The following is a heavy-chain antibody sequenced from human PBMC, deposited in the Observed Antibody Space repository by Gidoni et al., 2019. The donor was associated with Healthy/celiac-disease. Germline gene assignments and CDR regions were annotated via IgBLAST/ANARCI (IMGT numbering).Heavy chain of an antibody. D-gene: IGHD2-2*01. CDR1: GFTARRYS. CDR3: ARDATYCSRTRCHPVLFDP. CDR2: ISSRSSYI. J-gene: IGHJ5*02. V-gene: IGHV3-21*01. Sequence: EVQPVESGGGLVKPGGSLRRSRAASGFTARRYSMTWVRQAPGKGLEWVSSISSRSSYIYYADSVQGRFTISRDNAKNSLYLQLNRLRAEDTAVYYCARDATYCSRTRCHPVLFDPWGQGTLVTVSS.